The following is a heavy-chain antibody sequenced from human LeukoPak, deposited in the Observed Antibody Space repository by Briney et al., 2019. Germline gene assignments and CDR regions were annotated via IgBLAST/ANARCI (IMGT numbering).Heavy chain of an antibody. V-gene: IGHV4-38-2*01. J-gene: IGHJ5*02. CDR1: GYSISSGYY. Sequence: SETLSLTCAVSGYSISSGYYWGWIRQPPGKGLEWIGSIYHSGSTYYIPSLKSRVTISVDTSKNQFSLKLSSVTAADTAVYYCARQLVPARSNWFDPWGQGTLVTVSS. D-gene: IGHD6-13*01. CDR3: ARQLVPARSNWFDP. CDR2: IYHSGST.